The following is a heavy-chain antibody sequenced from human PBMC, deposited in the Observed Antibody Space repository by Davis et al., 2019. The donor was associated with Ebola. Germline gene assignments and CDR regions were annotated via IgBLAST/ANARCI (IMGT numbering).Heavy chain of an antibody. CDR2: IYYSGST. CDR3: ARSGVAYYYGSGSYYRGYYYYYMDV. D-gene: IGHD3-10*01. J-gene: IGHJ6*03. V-gene: IGHV4-39*07. CDR1: GGSISSYY. Sequence: SETLSLTCTVSGGSISSYYWGWIRQPPGKGLEWIGSIYYSGSTYYNPSLKSRVTISVDTSKNQFSLKLSSVTAADTAVYYCARSGVAYYYGSGSYYRGYYYYYMDVWGRGTTVTVSS.